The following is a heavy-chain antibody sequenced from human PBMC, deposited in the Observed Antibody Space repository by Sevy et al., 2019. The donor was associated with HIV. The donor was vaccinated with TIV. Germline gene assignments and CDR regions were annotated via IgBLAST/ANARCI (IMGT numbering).Heavy chain of an antibody. CDR1: GYSFSSYG. D-gene: IGHD5-18*01. CDR2: ISGYNGNT. J-gene: IGHJ4*03. Sequence: ASVKVSCKASGYSFSSYGISWLRQAPGQGLEWMGWISGYNGNTAYAQKLQGRVTMTTDTSTTTVYMELRNLRSDDTAVYYCARDFGNSHGPVCYYWGHGTLVTVSS. V-gene: IGHV1-18*01. CDR3: ARDFGNSHGPVCYY.